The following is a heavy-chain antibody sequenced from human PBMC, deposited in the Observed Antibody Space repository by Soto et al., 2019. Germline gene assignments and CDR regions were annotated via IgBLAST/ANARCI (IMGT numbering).Heavy chain of an antibody. Sequence: QVQLQQWGAGLLKPSETLSLTCAVYGGSFSGYYWSWIRQPPGKGLEWIGEIIYSGSTNYNQSPKSRVTISRDTSKNQFSLKLSSVTAADTAVYYCARGGYGGNSGLGHFDYWGQGTLVNVSS. CDR1: GGSFSGYY. CDR3: ARGGYGGNSGLGHFDY. J-gene: IGHJ4*02. V-gene: IGHV4-34*01. CDR2: IIYSGST. D-gene: IGHD2-21*02.